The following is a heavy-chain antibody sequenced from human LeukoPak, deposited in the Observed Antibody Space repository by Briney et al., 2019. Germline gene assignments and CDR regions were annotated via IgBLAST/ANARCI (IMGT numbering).Heavy chain of an antibody. CDR3: ARDVGP. Sequence: PGGSLRLSCAASGFTVSNNYMRCVRQARGKGLEWVSLIYSNGRTDYTGSVKSRFSISRDNSKNTMYLQMNSLRAEDTAMYYCARDVGPWGQGTLVTVSS. J-gene: IGHJ5*02. V-gene: IGHV3-53*01. D-gene: IGHD2-15*01. CDR1: GFTVSNNY. CDR2: IYSNGRT.